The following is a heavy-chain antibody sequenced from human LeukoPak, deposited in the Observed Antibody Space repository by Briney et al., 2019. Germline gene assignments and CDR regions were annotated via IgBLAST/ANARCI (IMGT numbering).Heavy chain of an antibody. CDR3: ARSRAPPMDTYYFDY. CDR1: GGSISSYY. Sequence: SETLSLTCTVSGGSISSYYWSWIRQPPGKGLEWIGYIYYSGSTNYNPSLKSRVTISVDTSKYQFSLKLSSVTAADTAVYYCARSRAPPMDTYYFDYWGQGTLVTVSS. D-gene: IGHD3-10*01. J-gene: IGHJ4*02. CDR2: IYYSGST. V-gene: IGHV4-59*01.